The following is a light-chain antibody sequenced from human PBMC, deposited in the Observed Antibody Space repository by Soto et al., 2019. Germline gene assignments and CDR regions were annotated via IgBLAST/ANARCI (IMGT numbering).Light chain of an antibody. CDR1: QGIRDE. V-gene: IGKV1-6*01. J-gene: IGKJ1*01. CDR3: LQDYDYTRP. CDR2: AAS. Sequence: IQMTQSPSSLSASVGDRVTITCRASQGIRDELGWYQQKAGKAPNLLISAASRLQSGVPSRFSGRGSGTDFTLTISSLQPEDFATYYCLQDYDYTRPFGQVTKVESK.